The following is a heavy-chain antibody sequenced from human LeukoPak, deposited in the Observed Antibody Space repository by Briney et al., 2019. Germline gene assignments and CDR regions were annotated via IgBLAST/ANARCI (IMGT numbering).Heavy chain of an antibody. Sequence: GESLKISCKGSGYSFTSYWIGWVRQMPGKGLEWMGIIYPGDSDTRYSPSFQGQVTISADKSISTAYLQWSSLKASDTAMYYCARHRAYVAPPYYFDYWGQGTLVTVSS. CDR1: GYSFTSYW. CDR2: IYPGDSDT. D-gene: IGHD3-16*01. J-gene: IGHJ4*02. V-gene: IGHV5-51*01. CDR3: ARHRAYVAPPYYFDY.